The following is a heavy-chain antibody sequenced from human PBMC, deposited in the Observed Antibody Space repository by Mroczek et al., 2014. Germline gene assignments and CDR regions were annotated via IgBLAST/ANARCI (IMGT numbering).Heavy chain of an antibody. CDR2: IYYSGST. D-gene: IGHD2-2*01. V-gene: IGHV4-30-4*01. CDR1: GGSISSGDYY. Sequence: KESGPGLVKPSQTLSLTCTVSGGSISSGDYYWSWIRQPPGKGLEWIGYIYYSGSTYYNPSLKSRVTISVDTSKNQFSLKLSSVTAADTAVYYCASHTLVVVPAAALDAFDIWGQGTMVTVSS. CDR3: ASHTLVVVPAAALDAFDI. J-gene: IGHJ3*02.